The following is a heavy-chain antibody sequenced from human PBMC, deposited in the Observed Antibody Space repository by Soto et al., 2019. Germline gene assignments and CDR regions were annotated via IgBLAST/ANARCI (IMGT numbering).Heavy chain of an antibody. V-gene: IGHV3-9*01. CDR1: GFTFDDYA. Sequence: GGSLRLSCAASGFTFDDYAMHWVRQAPGKGLEWVSGISWNTGSIGYADSVKGRFTISRDNAKNSLYLQMNSLRAEDAALYYCGRDSRIAVAGSDGCGQGTTVNVSS. D-gene: IGHD6-19*01. J-gene: IGHJ6*01. CDR2: ISWNTGSI. CDR3: GRDSRIAVAGSDG.